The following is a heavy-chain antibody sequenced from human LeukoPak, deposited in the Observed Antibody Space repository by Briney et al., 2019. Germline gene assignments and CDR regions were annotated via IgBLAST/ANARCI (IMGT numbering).Heavy chain of an antibody. CDR2: ISGSGGST. CDR1: GFTFSSYA. V-gene: IGHV3-23*01. D-gene: IGHD3-16*01. Sequence: PGGSLRLSCAASGFTFSSYAMSWVRQAPGKGLQWVSAISGSGGSTYYADSVKGRFIISRDNFKNTLYLQMNSLRAEDTAVYYCAKTGWTTYDWNSIWGQGTLVTVSS. J-gene: IGHJ4*02. CDR3: AKTGWTTYDWNSI.